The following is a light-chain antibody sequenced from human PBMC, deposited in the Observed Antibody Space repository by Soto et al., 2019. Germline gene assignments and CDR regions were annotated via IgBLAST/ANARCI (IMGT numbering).Light chain of an antibody. CDR3: QQYNSYSPWT. Sequence: DIHITQSPSTLSASVGDRVTITCRASQSISSWLAWYQQKPGKAPKLLIYKASSLESGVPSRFSGSGSGTEFTLTISSLQPDDFATYYCQQYNSYSPWTLGQGTKVDIK. CDR1: QSISSW. CDR2: KAS. J-gene: IGKJ1*01. V-gene: IGKV1-5*03.